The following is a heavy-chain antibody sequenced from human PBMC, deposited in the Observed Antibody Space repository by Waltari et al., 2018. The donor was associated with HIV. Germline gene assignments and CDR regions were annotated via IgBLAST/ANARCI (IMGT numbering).Heavy chain of an antibody. J-gene: IGHJ3*02. CDR3: ARGSEYSGYADAFDI. CDR2: IYSGGST. Sequence: EVQLVVTGGGLIQPGGSLRLSCAASESTVSSDYMSWVRQAPGKGLEWVSVIYSGGSTYYADSVKCRFTISRDNSKNTLYLQMNSLRAEDTAIYYCARGSEYSGYADAFDIWGQGTMVTVSS. V-gene: IGHV3-53*02. CDR1: ESTVSSDY. D-gene: IGHD5-12*01.